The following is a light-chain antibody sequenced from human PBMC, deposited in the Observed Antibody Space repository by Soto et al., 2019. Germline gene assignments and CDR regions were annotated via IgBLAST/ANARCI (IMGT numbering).Light chain of an antibody. CDR1: RSNIGTYT. J-gene: IGLJ2*01. V-gene: IGLV1-44*01. CDR3: AAWEDSLRAVV. Sequence: QPVLTQSPSASGTPGQRVTISCSGSRSNIGTYTVNWYQQLPGTAPTLLIYRNHQRPSGVPDRFSGSKSGTSASLAISGPQSEDEADYYCAAWEDSLRAVVFGGGTKLTVL. CDR2: RNH.